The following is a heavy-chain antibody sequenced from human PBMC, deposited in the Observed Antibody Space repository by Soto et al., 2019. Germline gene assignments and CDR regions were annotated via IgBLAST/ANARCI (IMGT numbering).Heavy chain of an antibody. J-gene: IGHJ4*02. Sequence: QPGGSLRLSCAASGFTFSSYAMTWVRQAPGKGLEWVSGISGSGGNTYYADSVKGRFTTSRDNSKNTLYLQMNSLRAEDTAVYYCAKAEYGSGSYLSPYWGQGTLVTVSS. CDR2: ISGSGGNT. CDR1: GFTFSSYA. CDR3: AKAEYGSGSYLSPY. D-gene: IGHD3-10*01. V-gene: IGHV3-23*01.